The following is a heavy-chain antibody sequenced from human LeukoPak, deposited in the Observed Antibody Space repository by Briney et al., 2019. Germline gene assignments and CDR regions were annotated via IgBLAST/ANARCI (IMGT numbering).Heavy chain of an antibody. Sequence: PSETLSLTCTVSGGSISSYYWSWIRQPRGKGLEWIGYIYYSGSTNYNPSLKSRVTISVDTSKNQFSLKLSSVTAADTAVYFCTRSDYDILTGFDYWGQGTLVTVSS. V-gene: IGHV4-59*12. CDR2: IYYSGST. CDR3: TRSDYDILTGFDY. J-gene: IGHJ4*02. D-gene: IGHD3-9*01. CDR1: GGSISSYY.